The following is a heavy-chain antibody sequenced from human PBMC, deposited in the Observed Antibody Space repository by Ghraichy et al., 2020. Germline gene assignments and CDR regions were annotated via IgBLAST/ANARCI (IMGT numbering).Heavy chain of an antibody. CDR2: ISGSGGST. Sequence: LSLTCAASGFTFSSYAMNWVRQAPGKGLEWVSAISGSGGSTYYADSVKGRFTISRDNSKNTLYLQMNSLRAEDTAVYYCAKDRERSSTSFMDVWGQGTTVTVSS. D-gene: IGHD2-2*01. V-gene: IGHV3-23*01. CDR1: GFTFSSYA. J-gene: IGHJ6*02. CDR3: AKDRERSSTSFMDV.